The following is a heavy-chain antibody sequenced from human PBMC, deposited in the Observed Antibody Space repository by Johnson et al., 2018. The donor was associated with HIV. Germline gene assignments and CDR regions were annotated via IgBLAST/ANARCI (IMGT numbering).Heavy chain of an antibody. CDR2: IYSGGST. Sequence: VQLVESGGGLVQRGGSLRLSCAASGFTLSNYWMSWVRQAPGKGLEWVSVIYSGGSTYYADSVKGRFTISRDNAKNSLYLQMNSLRAEDTALYYCARREGTTGTFSAFDIWGQGTMVTVSS. CDR3: ARREGTTGTFSAFDI. CDR1: GFTLSNYW. V-gene: IGHV3-66*01. J-gene: IGHJ3*02. D-gene: IGHD1-1*01.